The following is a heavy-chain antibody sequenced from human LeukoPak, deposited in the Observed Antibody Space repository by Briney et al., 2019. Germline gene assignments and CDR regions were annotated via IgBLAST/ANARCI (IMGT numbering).Heavy chain of an antibody. CDR2: INHSGST. V-gene: IGHV4-39*07. J-gene: IGHJ4*02. CDR3: ARGGFWSGYRDY. CDR1: GGSISSINYF. D-gene: IGHD3-3*01. Sequence: SETLSLTCTVSGGSISSINYFWTWVRQPPGKGLEWIGEINHSGSTNYNPSLKSRVTISVDTSKNQFSLKLSSVTAADTAVYYCARGGFWSGYRDYWGQGTLVTVSS.